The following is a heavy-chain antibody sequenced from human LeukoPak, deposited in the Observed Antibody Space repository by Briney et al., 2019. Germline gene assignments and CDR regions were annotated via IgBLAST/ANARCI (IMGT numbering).Heavy chain of an antibody. CDR1: GGSISSYY. Sequence: PSETLSLTCTVSGGSISSYYWSWIRQPPGKGLEWIGYIYYSGSTNYNPSLKSRVTKSVDTSKNQFSLKLSSVTAADTAVHYCARDKHEYYYGSGSYYRYGMDVWGQGATVTVSS. V-gene: IGHV4-59*01. CDR2: IYYSGST. J-gene: IGHJ6*02. D-gene: IGHD3-10*01. CDR3: ARDKHEYYYGSGSYYRYGMDV.